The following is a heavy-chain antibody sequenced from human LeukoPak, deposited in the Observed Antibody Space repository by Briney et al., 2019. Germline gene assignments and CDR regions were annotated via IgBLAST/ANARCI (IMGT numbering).Heavy chain of an antibody. V-gene: IGHV5-51*01. D-gene: IGHD6-13*01. CDR2: IYPGDSDT. CDR1: GYSFTSYW. CDR3: LIAAAGAFDY. Sequence: GESLKISCKGSGYSFTSYWIGWVRQMPGRGLEWTGVIYPGDSDTRYSPSFQGQVTISADKSISTAYLQWSSLKASDTAMYYCLIAAAGAFDYWGQGTLVTVSS. J-gene: IGHJ4*02.